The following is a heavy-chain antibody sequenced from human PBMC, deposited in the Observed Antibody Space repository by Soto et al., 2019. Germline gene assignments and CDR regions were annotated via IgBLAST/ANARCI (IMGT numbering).Heavy chain of an antibody. J-gene: IGHJ4*02. Sequence: TSETLSLTCTVSGGSISSYYWSWIRQPPGKGLEWIGYIYYSGSTNYNPSLKSRVTISVDTSKNQFSLKLSSVTAADTAVYYCARHSFYGDYEGLDYWGQGTLVTVSS. CDR2: IYYSGST. CDR3: ARHSFYGDYEGLDY. D-gene: IGHD4-17*01. CDR1: GGSISSYY. V-gene: IGHV4-59*08.